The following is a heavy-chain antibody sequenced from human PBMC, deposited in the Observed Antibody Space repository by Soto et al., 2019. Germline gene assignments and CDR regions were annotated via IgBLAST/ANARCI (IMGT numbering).Heavy chain of an antibody. D-gene: IGHD2-15*01. J-gene: IGHJ2*01. CDR1: EVIVSSNC. Sequence: VPLRLWCAASEVIVSSNCLTWVRKAPGKGLECVSLTCSGGTTYYADSVKGRFTISRDNSKNTLYLQMNSLRAEDTAVYYCAKVPCSGGSCYLNWYFDLWGRGTLVTVSS. CDR2: TCSGGTT. CDR3: AKVPCSGGSCYLNWYFDL. V-gene: IGHV3-53*05.